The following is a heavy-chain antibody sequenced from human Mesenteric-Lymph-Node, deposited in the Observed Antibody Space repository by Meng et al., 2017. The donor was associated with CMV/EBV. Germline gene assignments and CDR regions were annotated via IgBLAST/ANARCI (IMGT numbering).Heavy chain of an antibody. CDR3: GGDILTGYYPYYYYGMDV. CDR1: GFTFGDYA. D-gene: IGHD3-9*01. Sequence: GESLKISCTASGFTFGDYAMSWVRQAPGKGLEWVGFIRSKAYGGTTEYAASVKGRFTISRDDSKSIAYLQMNSLKTEDTAVYYCGGDILTGYYPYYYYGMDVWGQGTTVTVSS. J-gene: IGHJ6*02. CDR2: IRSKAYGGTT. V-gene: IGHV3-49*04.